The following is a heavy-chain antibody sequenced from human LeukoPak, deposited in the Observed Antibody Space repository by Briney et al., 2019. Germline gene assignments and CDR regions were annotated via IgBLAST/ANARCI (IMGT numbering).Heavy chain of an antibody. CDR3: ARGPYAYTSSATLGSYNWFDP. D-gene: IGHD2-2*02. CDR1: GYSFPNYW. J-gene: IGHJ5*02. V-gene: IGHV5-51*01. Sequence: GASLQISCKGSGYSFPNYWIGWVRQMPGKGREGMGMIYPGDSHTRYSPSFQDQVTISVDKSISTAYLQWSSLKASDTAMYYCARGPYAYTSSATLGSYNWFDPWGQGSLVTVSS. CDR2: IYPGDSHT.